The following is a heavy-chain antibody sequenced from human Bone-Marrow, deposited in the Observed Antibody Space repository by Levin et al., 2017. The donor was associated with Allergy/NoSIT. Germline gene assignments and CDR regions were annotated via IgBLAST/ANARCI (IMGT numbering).Heavy chain of an antibody. V-gene: IGHV7-4-1*01. CDR1: GYTFTSYA. CDR3: ARYCSSLCSPALNRGVIINGDHDAFDI. CDR2: INTNTGNP. J-gene: IGHJ3*02. D-gene: IGHD3-10*01. Sequence: ASVKVSCKASGYTFTSYAMNWVRQAPGQGLEWMGWINTNTGNPTYAKAFTGRFVFSLDTSVSTAYLQICSLKAEDTAVYYCARYCSSLCSPALNRGVIINGDHDAFDIWGQGTMVTVSS.